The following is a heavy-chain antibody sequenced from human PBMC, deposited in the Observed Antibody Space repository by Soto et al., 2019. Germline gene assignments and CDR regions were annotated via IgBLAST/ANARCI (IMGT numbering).Heavy chain of an antibody. V-gene: IGHV3-33*01. CDR2: IWYDGSNK. D-gene: IGHD2-2*01. CDR1: GFTFSSYG. Sequence: QMQLVESGGGVVQPGRSLRLSCGVSGFTFSSYGMHWVRQAPGKGLEWVAVIWYDGSNKYYADSVQGRFTISRDNSKNTLYLQMNSRRAEDTAVYYCARVAPSNDGMDVWGQGTTVTVSS. CDR3: ARVAPSNDGMDV. J-gene: IGHJ6*02.